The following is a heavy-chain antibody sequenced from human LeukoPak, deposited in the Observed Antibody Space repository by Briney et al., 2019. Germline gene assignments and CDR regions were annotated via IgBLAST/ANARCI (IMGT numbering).Heavy chain of an antibody. D-gene: IGHD3-22*01. V-gene: IGHV3-23*01. J-gene: IGHJ3*02. Sequence: GGSLRLSCAASGFTFNNAWMNWVRQAPGKGLEWVSAISGSGGSTYYADSVKGRFTISRDNSKNTLYLQMNSLRAEDTAVYYCAKRIGDSSGYWEPDAFDIWGQGTMVTVSS. CDR3: AKRIGDSSGYWEPDAFDI. CDR2: ISGSGGST. CDR1: GFTFNNAW.